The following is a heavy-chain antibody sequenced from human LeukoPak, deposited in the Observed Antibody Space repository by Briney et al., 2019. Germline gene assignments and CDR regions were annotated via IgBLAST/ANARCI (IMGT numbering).Heavy chain of an antibody. J-gene: IGHJ4*02. V-gene: IGHV3-23*01. CDR2: ISDSGSGT. Sequence: GGSLRLSCAASGFTFSNYAVSWVRQAPGKGLAWISAISDSGSGTQYADSVRGRFTISRDNSKNTLYLQMNSLRAEDTAVYYCAKDRSSSSYLFGYWGQGTLVTVSS. CDR1: GFTFSNYA. D-gene: IGHD6-13*01. CDR3: AKDRSSSSYLFGY.